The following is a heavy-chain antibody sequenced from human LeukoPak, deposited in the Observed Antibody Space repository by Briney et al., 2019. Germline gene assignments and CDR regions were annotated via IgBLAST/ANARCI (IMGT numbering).Heavy chain of an antibody. CDR3: ARGTGTTGEFDY. J-gene: IGHJ4*02. V-gene: IGHV6-1*01. CDR2: TYYRSKWYN. Sequence: GRTYYRSKWYNDYAVSVKSRITINPDTSKNQFSLQLNSVTPEDTAVYYCARGTGTTGEFDYWGQGTLVTVSS. D-gene: IGHD1-1*01.